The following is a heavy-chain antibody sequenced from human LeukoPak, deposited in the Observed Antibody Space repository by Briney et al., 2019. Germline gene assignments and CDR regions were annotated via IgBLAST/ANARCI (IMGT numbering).Heavy chain of an antibody. CDR1: GYTFTGYY. J-gene: IGHJ5*02. D-gene: IGHD1-1*01. CDR3: ARDRNWNDFWVWFAFDP. V-gene: IGHV1-2*02. CDR2: INPNSGGT. Sequence: GASVKVSCKASGYTFTGYYMHWVRQAPGQGLEWMGWINPNSGGTNYAQKFRGRVTMTRDTSISTAYMELSRLRSDDTAVYYCARDRNWNDFWVWFAFDPWGQGTLVTVSS.